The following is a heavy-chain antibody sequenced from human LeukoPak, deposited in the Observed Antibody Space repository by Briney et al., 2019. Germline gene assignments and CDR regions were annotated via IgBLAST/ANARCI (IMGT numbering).Heavy chain of an antibody. CDR1: GFTFSSYW. J-gene: IGHJ5*02. Sequence: GGSLRLSCAASGFTFSSYWMSWVRQAPGKGLEWVANIKQDGSEKYYVDSVKGRFTISRDNAKNSLYLQMNSLRAEDTAMYCARGNLGAFDPWGQGTLVTVSS. V-gene: IGHV3-7*01. CDR3: ARGNLGAFDP. D-gene: IGHD1-26*01. CDR2: IKQDGSEK.